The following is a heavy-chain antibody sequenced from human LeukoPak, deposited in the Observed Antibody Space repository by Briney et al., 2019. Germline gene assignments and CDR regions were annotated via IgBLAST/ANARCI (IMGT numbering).Heavy chain of an antibody. D-gene: IGHD3-10*01. CDR3: ARAPITMVRGDNFDY. CDR2: IYYSGST. CDR1: GGSISSGGYY. V-gene: IGHV4-31*03. Sequence: SETLSLTCTVSGGSISSGGYYWSWIRQHPGTGLEWIGYIYYSGSTYYNPSLKSRVTISVDTSKNQFSLKLSSVTAADTAVYYCARAPITMVRGDNFDYWGQGTLVTVSS. J-gene: IGHJ4*02.